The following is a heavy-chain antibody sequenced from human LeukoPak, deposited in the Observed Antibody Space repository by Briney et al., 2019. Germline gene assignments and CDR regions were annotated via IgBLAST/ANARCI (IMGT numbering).Heavy chain of an antibody. J-gene: IGHJ4*02. CDR3: ARDRADWGYYFDY. CDR2: IWYDGSNK. CDR1: GFTFSSYG. D-gene: IGHD3-16*01. V-gene: IGHV3-33*01. Sequence: GGSLRPSCAASGFTFSSYGMHWVRQAPGKGLEWVAVIWYDGSNKYYADSVKGRFTISRDNSKNTLYLQMNSLRAEDTAVYYCARDRADWGYYFDYWGQGTLVTVSS.